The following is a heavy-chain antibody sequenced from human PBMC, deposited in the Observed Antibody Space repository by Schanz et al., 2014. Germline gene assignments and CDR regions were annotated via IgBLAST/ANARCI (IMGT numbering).Heavy chain of an antibody. CDR2: ISGSGGST. J-gene: IGHJ4*02. V-gene: IGHV3-23*04. CDR1: GFAFSSYG. Sequence: EVQLVESGGGVVQPGRSLRLSCLASGFAFSSYGMNWLRQAPGKGLEWVSAISGSGGSTYYADSVKGRFTISRDNSKNTLYLQMNSLRAEDTAVYYCAKVRYSSGWRGDYFDEWGQGTLVTVAS. D-gene: IGHD6-25*01. CDR3: AKVRYSSGWRGDYFDE.